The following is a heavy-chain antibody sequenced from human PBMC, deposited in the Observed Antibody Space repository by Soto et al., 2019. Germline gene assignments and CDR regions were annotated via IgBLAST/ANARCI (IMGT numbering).Heavy chain of an antibody. V-gene: IGHV3-23*01. CDR2: IGGAGDNT. CDR3: AVVPSRRYSSSWLDF. J-gene: IGHJ5*01. CDR1: GFTFSNYV. Sequence: EMQVLESGGGLVQPGGSLRLSCAASGFTFSNYVMNWVRQAPGKGLECVSAIGGAGDNTNYAESVKGRFTISRDNSKNTQYLQMYSLRAEATAVYHGAVVPSRRYSSSWLDFWGQRTLVTVCS. D-gene: IGHD6-13*01.